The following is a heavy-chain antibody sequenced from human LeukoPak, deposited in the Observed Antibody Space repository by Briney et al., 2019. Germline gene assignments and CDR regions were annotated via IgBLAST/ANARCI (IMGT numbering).Heavy chain of an antibody. CDR1: GGSISSSSYY. V-gene: IGHV4-39*07. J-gene: IGHJ4*02. CDR2: IYYSGST. D-gene: IGHD6-19*01. CDR3: ARGLRADSSGWSDY. Sequence: SETLSLTCTVSGGSISSSSYYWGWIHQPPGKGLEWIGSIYYSGSTYYNPSLKSRVTISVDTSKNQFSLKLSSVTAADTAVYYCARGLRADSSGWSDYWGQGTLVTVSS.